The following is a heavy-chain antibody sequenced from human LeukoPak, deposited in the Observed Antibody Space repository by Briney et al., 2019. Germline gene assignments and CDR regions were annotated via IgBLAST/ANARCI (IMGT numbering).Heavy chain of an antibody. J-gene: IGHJ4*02. D-gene: IGHD5-18*01. Sequence: SETLSLTCTVSGGSISSSPYYWGWIRQPPGKGLEWIGSIYYSGTTNYNPSLKSRVTISVDTSKNQFSLKLSSVTAADTAVYYCAREEATAYFDYWGQGTLVTVSS. CDR3: AREEATAYFDY. V-gene: IGHV4-39*07. CDR1: GGSISSSPYY. CDR2: IYYSGTT.